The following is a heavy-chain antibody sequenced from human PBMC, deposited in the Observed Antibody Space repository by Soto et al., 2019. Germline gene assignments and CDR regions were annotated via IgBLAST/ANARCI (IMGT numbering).Heavy chain of an antibody. Sequence: GGSLRLSCVASGFDFSDFHISWVRQAPGKGLEWISYISSSLGHTDYAESVKGRFTISRDNAKSSVFLEMSGLRSDDTAVYYCAANWNFGLNFWGQGTLVTVSS. J-gene: IGHJ4*02. CDR1: GFDFSDFH. CDR3: AANWNFGLNF. CDR2: ISSSLGHT. D-gene: IGHD1-1*01. V-gene: IGHV3-11*03.